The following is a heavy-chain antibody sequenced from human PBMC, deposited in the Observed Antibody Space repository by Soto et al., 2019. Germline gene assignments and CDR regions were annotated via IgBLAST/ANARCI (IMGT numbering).Heavy chain of an antibody. V-gene: IGHV3-30*18. CDR3: AKDQTENSGYDLVYYYYGMDV. CDR2: ISYDGSNK. Sequence: GGSLRLSCAASGFTFSSYGMHWVRQAPGKGLECVAVISYDGSNKYYADSVKGRFTISRDNSENTLYLQMNSLRAEDTAVYYCAKDQTENSGYDLVYYYYGMDVWGQGTTVTVSS. CDR1: GFTFSSYG. J-gene: IGHJ6*02. D-gene: IGHD5-12*01.